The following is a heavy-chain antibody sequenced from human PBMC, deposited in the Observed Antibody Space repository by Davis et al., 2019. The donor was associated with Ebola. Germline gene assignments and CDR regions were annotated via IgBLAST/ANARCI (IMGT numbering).Heavy chain of an antibody. V-gene: IGHV1-69*13. D-gene: IGHD3-22*01. Sequence: SVKVSCKASGGTFSSYAISWVRQAPGQGLEWMGGIIPIFGTANYAQKFQGRVTITADESTSTAYMELSSLRSEDTAVYYCARGRYYYDSRAPEDAFDIWGQGTMVTVSS. CDR2: IIPIFGTA. CDR1: GGTFSSYA. J-gene: IGHJ3*02. CDR3: ARGRYYYDSRAPEDAFDI.